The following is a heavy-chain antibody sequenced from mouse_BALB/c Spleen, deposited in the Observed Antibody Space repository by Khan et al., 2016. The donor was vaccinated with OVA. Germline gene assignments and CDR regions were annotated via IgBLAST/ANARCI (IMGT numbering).Heavy chain of an antibody. Sequence: EVQLVESGPGLVKPSQSLSLTCTVTGYSITSDYAWNWIRQFPGNKLEWMGYISYSGRTSYNPSLKSRISVTRDPSKNQFFLQLNSVTTEDTATYYCAMGRTYWGQGTLVTVSA. CDR3: AMGRTY. CDR1: GYSITSDYA. CDR2: ISYSGRT. V-gene: IGHV3-2*02. D-gene: IGHD4-1*01. J-gene: IGHJ3*01.